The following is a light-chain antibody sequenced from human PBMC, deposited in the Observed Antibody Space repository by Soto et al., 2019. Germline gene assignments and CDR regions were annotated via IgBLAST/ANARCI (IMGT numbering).Light chain of an antibody. V-gene: IGLV1-47*03. CDR2: RNN. Sequence: QSVLTQPPSASGTPGQRVTISCSGSSSNIGSNYVYWYQQLPGTAPKLLIYRNNQRPSGVPDRFSGSKSGTSASLAISGLWSEDEADYYCAAWDDSLSAFYVFGTGTKVTVL. CDR1: SSNIGSNY. CDR3: AAWDDSLSAFYV. J-gene: IGLJ1*01.